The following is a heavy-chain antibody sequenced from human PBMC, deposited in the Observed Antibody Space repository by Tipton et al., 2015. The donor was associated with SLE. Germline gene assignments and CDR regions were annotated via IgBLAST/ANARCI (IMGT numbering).Heavy chain of an antibody. Sequence: SLRLSCAASGFTFSSYAMSWVRQAPGKGLEWVSAISGSGGSTYYADSVKGRFTISRDNSKNTLYLQMNSLRAEDTAVYYCAKDRGSRKGSGSYFDYWGQGTLVTVSS. CDR1: GFTFSSYA. CDR2: ISGSGGST. CDR3: AKDRGSRKGSGSYFDY. D-gene: IGHD2-2*01. J-gene: IGHJ4*02. V-gene: IGHV3-23*01.